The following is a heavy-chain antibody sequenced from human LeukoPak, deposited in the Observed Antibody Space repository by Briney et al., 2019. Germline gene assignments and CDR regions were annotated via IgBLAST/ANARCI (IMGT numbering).Heavy chain of an antibody. CDR2: ITGAGSST. Sequence: PGGSLRLSCAASGFTFKSYGMTWVRQVPGKGLEWVSSITGAGSSTKYADSVNGRFTISRDNSKNTLSFQMTGLRAEDTAVYYCARKVAVAMDLDYWGQGTLVTVSS. D-gene: IGHD5-18*01. V-gene: IGHV3-23*01. J-gene: IGHJ4*02. CDR1: GFTFKSYG. CDR3: ARKVAVAMDLDY.